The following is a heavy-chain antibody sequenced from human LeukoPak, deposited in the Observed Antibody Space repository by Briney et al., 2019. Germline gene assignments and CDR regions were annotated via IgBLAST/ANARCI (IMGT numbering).Heavy chain of an antibody. CDR2: IYHSGST. CDR3: ASSLKYYYDSSGYYSYPFDY. Sequence: SSETLSLTCAVSGGSISSGGYSWSWIRQPPGKGLEWIGYIYHSGSTYYNPSLKSRVTISVDRSKNRFSLKLSSVTAADTAVYYCASSLKYYYDSSGYYSYPFDYWGQGTLVTVSS. V-gene: IGHV4-30-2*01. D-gene: IGHD3-22*01. J-gene: IGHJ4*02. CDR1: GGSISSGGYS.